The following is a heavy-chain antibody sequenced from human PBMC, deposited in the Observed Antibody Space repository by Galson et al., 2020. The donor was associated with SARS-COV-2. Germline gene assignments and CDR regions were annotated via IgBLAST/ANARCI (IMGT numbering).Heavy chain of an antibody. D-gene: IGHD3-22*01. CDR3: ARGHYQISMMVIVFTGGAFYVDF. Sequence: SETLSLTCAVYGESFSGHYWSWIRQPPGKGLEWIGEIDQNGSVNYSPSLKSRVTVSVDTSKNQFSLKLRSITAADRGVYYCARGHYQISMMVIVFTGGAFYVDFWGQGTLVTVSS. J-gene: IGHJ4*02. CDR1: GESFSGHY. V-gene: IGHV4-34*01. CDR2: IDQNGSV.